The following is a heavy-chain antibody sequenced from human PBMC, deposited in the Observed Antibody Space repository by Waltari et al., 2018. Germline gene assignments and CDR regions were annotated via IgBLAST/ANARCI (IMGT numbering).Heavy chain of an antibody. CDR1: GGSISSYH. V-gene: IGHV4-4*07. D-gene: IGHD1-26*01. J-gene: IGHJ4*02. Sequence: QVQLQESGPGLVKPSETLSLTCTVSGGSISSYHWSWIRQPAWKGLEWIGRMYASGSTNYNPSLKSRITLSVDTSKNQFSLKLSSVTAADTSTYFCARGGVVVGSFDSWGQGTLVTVSS. CDR2: MYASGST. CDR3: ARGGVVVGSFDS.